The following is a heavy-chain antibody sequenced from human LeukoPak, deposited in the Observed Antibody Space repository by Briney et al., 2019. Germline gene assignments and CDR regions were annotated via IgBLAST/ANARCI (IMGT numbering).Heavy chain of an antibody. CDR3: ARDLLESGYNYGSFDY. J-gene: IGHJ4*02. V-gene: IGHV3-30-3*01. D-gene: IGHD5-18*01. CDR1: GFTFSSYA. Sequence: PGGSLRLSCAASGFTFSSYAMHWVRQAPGKGLEWVAFISYDGSNKYHADAVKGRFTISRDNSKNTLYLQMNSLRAEDTAVYYCARDLLESGYNYGSFDYWGREPWSPSPQ. CDR2: ISYDGSNK.